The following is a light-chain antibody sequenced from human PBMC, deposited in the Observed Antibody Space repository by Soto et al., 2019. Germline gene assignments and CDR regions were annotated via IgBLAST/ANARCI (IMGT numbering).Light chain of an antibody. Sequence: EIVLTQSPGTLSLSPGERATLSCRASQSVSSSYLAWYQQKPGQAPRLLIYGASNRPTGIPDRFSGSGSGTDFTLTISRLDPEDFAVYYCQQYGSSPPITFGQGTRLEIK. CDR1: QSVSSSY. V-gene: IGKV3-20*01. CDR2: GAS. J-gene: IGKJ5*01. CDR3: QQYGSSPPIT.